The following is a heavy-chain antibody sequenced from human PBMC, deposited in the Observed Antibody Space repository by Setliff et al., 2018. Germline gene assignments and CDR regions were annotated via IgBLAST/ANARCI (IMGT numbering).Heavy chain of an antibody. V-gene: IGHV1-8*02. J-gene: IGHJ4*02. CDR3: ARIPARAAAAYCSSTNCQGGFDQ. Sequence: ASVKVSCKASGYTFTTYDINWVRRATGQGLEWMGWMNPNSGNTGYAQKFQGRFTMTRNTSISTAYMELSSLRSDDTAVYYCARIPARAAAAYCSSTNCQGGFDQWGQGTPGTVSS. D-gene: IGHD2-2*01. CDR1: GYTFTTYD. CDR2: MNPNSGNT.